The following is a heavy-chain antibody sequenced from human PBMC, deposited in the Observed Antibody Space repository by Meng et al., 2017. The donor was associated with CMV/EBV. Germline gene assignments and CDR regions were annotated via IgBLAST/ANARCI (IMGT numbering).Heavy chain of an antibody. Sequence: GGSLRLSCAASGFTFSSYAMHWVRQAPGKGLEWVAVISYDGSNKYYADSVKGRFTIPRDNSKNTLYLQMNSLRAEDTAVYYCARDRSSYYYYYGMDVWGQGTTVTVSS. CDR2: ISYDGSNK. V-gene: IGHV3-30*04. CDR3: ARDRSSYYYYYGMDV. D-gene: IGHD5-18*01. J-gene: IGHJ6*02. CDR1: GFTFSSYA.